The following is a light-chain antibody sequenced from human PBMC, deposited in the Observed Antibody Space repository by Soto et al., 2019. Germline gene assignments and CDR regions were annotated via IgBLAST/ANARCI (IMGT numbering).Light chain of an antibody. Sequence: DIQMTQSPSTVSASVGDGVTITCRASQPISSWLAWFRQRPGTAPELLIYAASTLHSGVPSRFSGSGSGTDFALTISGRQPEDFATYYCQQASSFPHTVGQGTRVDIK. J-gene: IGKJ2*01. V-gene: IGKV1-12*01. CDR1: QPISSW. CDR2: AAS. CDR3: QQASSFPHT.